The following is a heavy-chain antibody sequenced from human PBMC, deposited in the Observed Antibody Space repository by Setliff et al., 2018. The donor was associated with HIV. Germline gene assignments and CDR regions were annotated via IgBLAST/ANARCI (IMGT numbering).Heavy chain of an antibody. CDR1: GFTFDDYD. CDR2: INWNGGST. J-gene: IGHJ4*02. Sequence: PGESLNISCTASGFTFDDYDMSWVRQAPGKGLEWVSGINWNGGSTGYADSVKGRFTISRDNARNSLYLQMNSLRAEDTALYYCARARYSGYDWGGFYFDYWGQGTLVTVSS. CDR3: ARARYSGYDWGGFYFDY. D-gene: IGHD5-12*01. V-gene: IGHV3-20*04.